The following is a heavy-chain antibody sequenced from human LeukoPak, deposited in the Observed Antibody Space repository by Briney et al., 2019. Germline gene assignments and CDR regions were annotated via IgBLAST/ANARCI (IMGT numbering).Heavy chain of an antibody. V-gene: IGHV1-18*01. D-gene: IGHD6-13*01. Sequence: ASVKVSCKASGYTFTSYGINWVRQAPGQGLEWMGWISAYNGNTNYAQELQGRVTMTTDTSTTTAYMELRSLRSDDTAVYYCARVPKAAAGFDYWGQGTLVTVSS. CDR2: ISAYNGNT. J-gene: IGHJ4*02. CDR3: ARVPKAAAGFDY. CDR1: GYTFTSYG.